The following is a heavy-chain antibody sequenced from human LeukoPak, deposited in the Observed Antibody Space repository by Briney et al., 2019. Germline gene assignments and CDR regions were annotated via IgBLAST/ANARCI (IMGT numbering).Heavy chain of an antibody. CDR1: GITVSVNY. J-gene: IGHJ6*02. V-gene: IGHV3-53*01. Sequence: GGSLRLSCVVSGITVSVNYMSWVRQAPGKGLECVSVIDFDGGIYYADSVKSRFTISRDNAKNSLYLQMNSLRAEDTAVYYCARVVTMVRDYYYYYGMDVWGQGTTVTVSS. CDR3: ARVVTMVRDYYYYYGMDV. CDR2: IDFDGGI. D-gene: IGHD3-10*01.